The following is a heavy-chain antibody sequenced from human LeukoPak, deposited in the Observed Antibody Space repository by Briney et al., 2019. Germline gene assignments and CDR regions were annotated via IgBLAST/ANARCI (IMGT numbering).Heavy chain of an antibody. Sequence: GGSLRLSCAASGFTFSSYSMNWVRQAPGKGLEWVSYISSSSSSTIYYADSVKGRFTISRDNAKSSLYLQMNSLRAEDTAVYYCARGSGYFLDFDYWGQGTLVTVSS. CDR3: ARGSGYFLDFDY. CDR1: GFTFSSYS. D-gene: IGHD3-22*01. J-gene: IGHJ4*02. CDR2: ISSSSSSTI. V-gene: IGHV3-48*01.